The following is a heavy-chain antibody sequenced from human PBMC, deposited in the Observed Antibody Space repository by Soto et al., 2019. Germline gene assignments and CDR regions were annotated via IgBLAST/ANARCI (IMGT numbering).Heavy chain of an antibody. Sequence: AGSLRLSCAVSGFTFSSYAMSWVRQAPGKGLEWVSAISGSGGSTYYADSVKGRFTISRDNSKNTLYLQMNSLRAEDTAVYYCAKDRANYYDSRGYYYIWGQGTMVTVSS. CDR1: GFTFSSYA. CDR2: ISGSGGST. D-gene: IGHD3-22*01. J-gene: IGHJ3*01. CDR3: AKDRANYYDSRGYYYI. V-gene: IGHV3-23*01.